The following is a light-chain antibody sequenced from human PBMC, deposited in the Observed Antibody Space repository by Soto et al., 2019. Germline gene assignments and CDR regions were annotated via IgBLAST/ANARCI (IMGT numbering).Light chain of an antibody. CDR2: EGS. V-gene: IGLV2-23*01. CDR1: SSDVGSYNL. CDR3: CSYAGSSTLNYV. J-gene: IGLJ1*01. Sequence: QSVLTQPASVSGTPGQSITISCTGTSSDVGSYNLVSWYQQHPGKAPKLMIYEGSKRPSGVSNRFSGSKSGNTTSLTISGLQAEDEADYYCCSYAGSSTLNYVFGTGTQVTVL.